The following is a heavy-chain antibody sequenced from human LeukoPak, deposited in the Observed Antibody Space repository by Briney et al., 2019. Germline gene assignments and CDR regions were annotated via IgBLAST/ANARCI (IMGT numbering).Heavy chain of an antibody. CDR2: INQDGSGK. D-gene: IGHD4-23*01. CDR1: GFTFSSYW. V-gene: IGHV3-7*01. Sequence: PGGSLRLSCAASGFTFSSYWMGWVRQAPGKGLKWVASINQDGSGKYYVDSVKGRFTISRDNAKNSLYLQMNSLRADDTAVYYCARDTYGGFDYWGQGTLVTVSS. J-gene: IGHJ4*02. CDR3: ARDTYGGFDY.